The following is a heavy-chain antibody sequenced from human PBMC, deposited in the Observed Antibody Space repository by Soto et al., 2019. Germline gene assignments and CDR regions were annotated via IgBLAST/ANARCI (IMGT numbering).Heavy chain of an antibody. CDR1: GYSFTNYC. J-gene: IGHJ4*02. CDR2: IDPSDSYT. CDR3: ARHGAPYSSGWYYFDY. V-gene: IGHV5-10-1*01. Sequence: EVQLVQSGAEVKKPGESLRISCKASGYSFTNYCINWVRQMPGKGLEWMGKIDPSDSYTTYSPSFQGHVTISADRSINPAYLQWSSLKASDTAMYYCARHGAPYSSGWYYFDYWGQGTLVTVSS. D-gene: IGHD6-13*01.